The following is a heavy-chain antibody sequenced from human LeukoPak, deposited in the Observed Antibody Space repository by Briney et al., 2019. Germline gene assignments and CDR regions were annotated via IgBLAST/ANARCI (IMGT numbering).Heavy chain of an antibody. CDR3: AKRSTGYYFDS. V-gene: IGHV3-23*01. CDR2: FSGNDGYT. Sequence: GGSLRLSCAGSGFTFSNSILSWVRQAPGKGLEWLSTFSGNDGYTYYADSVKGRFTISRDNSKNTVYLRMNSLGAEDTANYYCAKRSTGYYFDSWGQGTLVTVSS. D-gene: IGHD2-2*01. J-gene: IGHJ4*02. CDR1: GFTFSNSI.